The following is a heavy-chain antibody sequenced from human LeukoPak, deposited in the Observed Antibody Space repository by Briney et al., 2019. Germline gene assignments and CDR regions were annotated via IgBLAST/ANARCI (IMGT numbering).Heavy chain of an antibody. Sequence: ASVKVSCKVSGYTLTELSMHWVRQAPGKGLEWMGGFDPEDGETIYAQKFQGRVTMTRNTSISTAYMELSSLRSEDTAVYYCARESVGATWTFDIWGQGTMVTVSS. CDR2: FDPEDGET. CDR3: ARESVGATWTFDI. CDR1: GYTLTELS. V-gene: IGHV1-24*01. J-gene: IGHJ3*02. D-gene: IGHD1-26*01.